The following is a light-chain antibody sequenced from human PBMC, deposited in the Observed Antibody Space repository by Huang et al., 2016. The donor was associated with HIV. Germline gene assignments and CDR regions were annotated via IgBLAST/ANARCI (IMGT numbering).Light chain of an antibody. CDR1: HDINTY. J-gene: IGKJ5*01. CDR2: GAS. Sequence: IQMTQSPTSLSASLGDRVSLTCRASHDINTYLNWYHQRNGKAPQLLIFGASKLQSGVPSRFSGSGSGTHFTLTITDLQPEDLGTYFCQQSFTTPPITFGQGTRLDIK. V-gene: IGKV1-39*01. CDR3: QQSFTTPPIT.